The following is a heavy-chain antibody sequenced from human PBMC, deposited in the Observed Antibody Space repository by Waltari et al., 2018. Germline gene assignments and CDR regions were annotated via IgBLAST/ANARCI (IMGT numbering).Heavy chain of an antibody. CDR1: GRIFSKSA. V-gene: IGHV3-23*01. J-gene: IGHJ3*01. CDR2: ISGSAGTT. Sequence: EVQLLESGGGLIQPGGSLRLSCAASGRIFSKSAMGWLRQAPGKGLEWVSSISGSAGTTAYADSVKGRFTISRDKAKNTLYLEMNGLRADDSAMYYSAKDRSGWPSDGFDLWGQGTMVTV. CDR3: AKDRSGWPSDGFDL. D-gene: IGHD6-19*01.